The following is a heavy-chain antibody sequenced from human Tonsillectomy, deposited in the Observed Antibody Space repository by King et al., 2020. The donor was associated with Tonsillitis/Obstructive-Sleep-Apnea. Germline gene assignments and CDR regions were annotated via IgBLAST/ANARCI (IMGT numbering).Heavy chain of an antibody. V-gene: IGHV3-23*04. Sequence: VQLVESGGGLVQPGGSLRLSCAASGFTFSSYAMSWVRQAPGKGLEWVSGFSASGGTTYYADSAKGRFTISRDNSKNTLYLQMNSLRAEDTAVYYCAKGSHDFDYWGQGTLVTVSS. CDR1: GFTFSSYA. J-gene: IGHJ4*02. CDR2: FSASGGTT. CDR3: AKGSHDFDY.